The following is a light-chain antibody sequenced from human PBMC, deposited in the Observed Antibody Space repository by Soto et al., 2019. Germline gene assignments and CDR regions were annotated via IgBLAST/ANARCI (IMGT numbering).Light chain of an antibody. CDR2: GAS. Sequence: DIVRTQSPATLSVSLWEGATVSCRASQSVSSNLAWYQQKPGQAPRLLIHGASTRATGIPARFSGSGSGTEFTLTISSLQSQDFAVYYCQQYNNWLRTFGQGTKVDI. J-gene: IGKJ1*01. V-gene: IGKV3-15*01. CDR3: QQYNNWLRT. CDR1: QSVSSN.